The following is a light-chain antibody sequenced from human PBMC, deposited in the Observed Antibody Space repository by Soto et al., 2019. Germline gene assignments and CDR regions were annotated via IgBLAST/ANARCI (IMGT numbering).Light chain of an antibody. V-gene: IGLV2-23*03. CDR2: EGN. CDR3: CSYAGFSSFV. Sequence: QSALTQPASVSGSPGQSITISCTGTSSDVGGYNFVSWYRQYSGEVPKLIIFEGNKRPSGVSDRFSASKSGNTASLTISGLQAEDQADYYCCSYAGFSSFVFGAGTKPPS. J-gene: IGLJ1*01. CDR1: SSDVGGYNF.